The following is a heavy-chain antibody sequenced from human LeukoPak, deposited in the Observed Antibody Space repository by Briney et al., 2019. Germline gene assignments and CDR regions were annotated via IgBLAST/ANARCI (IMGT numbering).Heavy chain of an antibody. CDR1: GFIFSSYW. D-gene: IGHD5-12*01. V-gene: IGHV3-74*01. J-gene: IGHJ4*02. CDR2: INTDGSST. CDR3: APSIGGYSGYDLSY. Sequence: PGGSLRLSCAASGFIFSSYWMHWVRHAPGKGLAWVSRINTDGSSTSYADSVKGRFTISRDNAKNTLYLQMNSLRAEDTAVYYCAPSIGGYSGYDLSYWGQGTLVTVSS.